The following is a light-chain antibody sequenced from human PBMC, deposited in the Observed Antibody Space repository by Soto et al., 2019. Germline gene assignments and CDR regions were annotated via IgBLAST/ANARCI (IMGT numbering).Light chain of an antibody. V-gene: IGKV3-20*01. CDR3: QQQGT. CDR2: AAS. J-gene: IGKJ2*01. CDR1: RSLSSSY. Sequence: EIVLTQSPGTLSLSPGERATLSCRASRSLSSSYVVWYQQKPGQAPRLLIYAASRRATGIPDRFSGSGSATEYTLSISRLEPEVFAVYYCQQQGTFGQGTKLEIK.